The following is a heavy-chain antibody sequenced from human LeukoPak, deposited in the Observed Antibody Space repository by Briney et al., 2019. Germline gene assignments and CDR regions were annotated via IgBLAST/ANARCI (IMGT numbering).Heavy chain of an antibody. CDR1: GYTFTDYY. J-gene: IGHJ4*02. Sequence: ASVKVSCKASGYTFTDYYMHWVRQAPGQGLEWMGWINPNSGGTNYAQKFQGRVTMTRDTSISTAYMELSRLRSDDTAVYYCARDPSPYYYDSSGYFDYWGQGTLVTVSS. D-gene: IGHD3-22*01. CDR2: INPNSGGT. CDR3: ARDPSPYYYDSSGYFDY. V-gene: IGHV1-2*02.